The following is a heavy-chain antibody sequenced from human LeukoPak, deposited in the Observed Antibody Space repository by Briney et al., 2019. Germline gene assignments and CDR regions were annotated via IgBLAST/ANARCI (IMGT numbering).Heavy chain of an antibody. D-gene: IGHD5-18*01. CDR3: AREDTRGFPYYYYGMDV. V-gene: IGHV3-66*01. Sequence: PGGSLRLSCAASGFTVSSNYMSWVRQAPGKGLEWVSVIYSGGSTYYADSVKGRFTISRDNSKNTLYLQMNSLRAEDTAVYYCAREDTRGFPYYYYGMDVWGQGTTVTVSS. CDR2: IYSGGST. J-gene: IGHJ6*02. CDR1: GFTVSSNY.